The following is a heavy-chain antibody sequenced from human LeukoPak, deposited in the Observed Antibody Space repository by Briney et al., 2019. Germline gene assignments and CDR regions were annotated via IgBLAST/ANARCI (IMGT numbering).Heavy chain of an antibody. J-gene: IGHJ4*02. CDR3: ARVGGWNDGRIDY. D-gene: IGHD1-1*01. CDR1: GFTVSSNY. Sequence: GGSLRLSCAASGFTVSSNYMSWVRQAPGKGLEWVSVIYSGGSTYYADSVKGRFTISRDNSKNTLYLQMNSLRAEDTAVYYCARVGGWNDGRIDYWGQGTLVTVSS. CDR2: IYSGGST. V-gene: IGHV3-66*01.